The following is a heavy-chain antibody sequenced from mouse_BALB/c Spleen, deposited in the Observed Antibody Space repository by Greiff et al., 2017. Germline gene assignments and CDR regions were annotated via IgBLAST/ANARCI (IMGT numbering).Heavy chain of an antibody. V-gene: IGHV1-80*01. Sequence: VQLQQSGAELVRPGSSVKISCKASGYAFSSYWMNWVKQRPGQGLEWIGQIYPGDGDTNYNGKFKGKATLTADKSSSTAYMQLSSLTSEDSAVYFCARDETTWFAYWGQGTLVTVSA. D-gene: IGHD2-13*01. CDR2: IYPGDGDT. CDR3: ARDETTWFAY. J-gene: IGHJ3*01. CDR1: GYAFSSYW.